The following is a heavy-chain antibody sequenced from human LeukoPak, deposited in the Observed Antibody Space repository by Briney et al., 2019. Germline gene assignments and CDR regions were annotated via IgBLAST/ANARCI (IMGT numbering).Heavy chain of an antibody. CDR3: ARHLVLQLADY. CDR1: GGSISSGDYY. D-gene: IGHD6-13*01. J-gene: IGHJ4*02. CDR2: IYYSGST. V-gene: IGHV4-39*01. Sequence: SETLSLTCTVSGGSISSGDYYWSWIRQPPGKGLEWIGSIYYSGSTYYNPSLKSRVTISVDTSKNQFSLKLSSVTAADTAVYYCARHLVLQLADYWGQGTLVTVSS.